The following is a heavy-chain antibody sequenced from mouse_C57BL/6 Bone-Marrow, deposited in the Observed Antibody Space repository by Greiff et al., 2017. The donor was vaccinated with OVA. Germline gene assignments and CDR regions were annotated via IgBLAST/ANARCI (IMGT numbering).Heavy chain of an antibody. D-gene: IGHD4-1*01. CDR2: IDPSDSYT. CDR3: ARSGTAYAMDY. J-gene: IGHJ4*01. V-gene: IGHV1-69*01. Sequence: QVQLQQPGAELVMPGASVKLSCKASGYTFTSYWMHWVKQRPGQGLEWIGEIDPSDSYTNYNQKFKGKSTLTVDKSSSTAYMQLSSLTSEDSAVYYCARSGTAYAMDYWGQGPSVTVSS. CDR1: GYTFTSYW.